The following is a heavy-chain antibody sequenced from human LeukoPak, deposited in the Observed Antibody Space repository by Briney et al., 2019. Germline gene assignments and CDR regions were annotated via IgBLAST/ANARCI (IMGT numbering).Heavy chain of an antibody. V-gene: IGHV4-59*01. CDR2: IFYSGSA. J-gene: IGHJ3*02. Sequence: SETLSLTCTVSGASISNYYRSWIRQPPGKGLEWIGHIFYSGSANYNPSLKSRVTVSVDTSKNQLSLKLTSVTAADTAVYYCARDGGYPLGAFDIWGQGTMVTVSS. CDR3: ARDGGYPLGAFDI. CDR1: GASISNYY. D-gene: IGHD2-15*01.